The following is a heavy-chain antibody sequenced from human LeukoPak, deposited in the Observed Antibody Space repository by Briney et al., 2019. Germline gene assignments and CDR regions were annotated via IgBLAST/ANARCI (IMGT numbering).Heavy chain of an antibody. D-gene: IGHD3-10*01. CDR3: ARGPRLLWFGGCVDY. V-gene: IGHV4-34*01. CDR1: GGSFSGYY. CDR2: INHSGST. J-gene: IGHJ4*02. Sequence: SETLSLTCAVYGGSFSGYYWSWIRQPPGKGLEWIGEINHSGSTNYNPSLKSRVTISVDTSKNQFSLKMSSVTAAHTTVYYCARGPRLLWFGGCVDYWGQGTLVTVSS.